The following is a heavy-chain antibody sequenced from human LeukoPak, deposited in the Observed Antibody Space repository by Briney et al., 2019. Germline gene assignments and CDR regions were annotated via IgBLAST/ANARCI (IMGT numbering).Heavy chain of an antibody. CDR2: IKQDGSEK. CDR1: GFTFSSYW. Sequence: PGGSLRLSCAASGFTFSSYWMSWVRQAPGKGLEWVANIKQDGSEKYYVDSVKGRFTISRDNAKNSLYLQMNSLRAEDTAVNYCARDYPLATIFGVVIIGFDYWGQGTLVTVSS. J-gene: IGHJ4*02. CDR3: ARDYPLATIFGVVIIGFDY. D-gene: IGHD3-3*01. V-gene: IGHV3-7*01.